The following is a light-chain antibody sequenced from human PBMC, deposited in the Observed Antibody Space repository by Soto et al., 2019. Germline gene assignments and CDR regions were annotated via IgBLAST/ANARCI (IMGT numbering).Light chain of an antibody. CDR1: SSNIGAGYD. V-gene: IGLV1-40*01. CDR3: QSYDSSLSRGV. CDR2: GNS. Sequence: QSVLTQPPSVSGAPGQRVTISCTGSSSNIGAGYDVHWYQQLPGTAPKLLIYGNSNRPSGVPDRFSGSKSGTSASLAITGLQAEDEADYYCQSYDSSLSRGVFGGGTQLPS. J-gene: IGLJ2*01.